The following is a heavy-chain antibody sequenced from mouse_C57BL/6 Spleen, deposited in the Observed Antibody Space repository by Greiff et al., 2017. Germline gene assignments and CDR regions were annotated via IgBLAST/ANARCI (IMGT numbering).Heavy chain of an antibody. CDR1: GYAFSSSW. D-gene: IGHD2-4*01. Sequence: QVQLQQSGPELVKPGASVKISCKASGYAFSSSWMNWVKQRPGQGLEWIGRIYPGDGDTNYNGKFKGKATLTADKSSSTAYMQLSSLTSEDSAVYFCARACEYEVDYYAMDYWGQGTSVTVSS. J-gene: IGHJ4*01. V-gene: IGHV1-82*01. CDR3: ARACEYEVDYYAMDY. CDR2: IYPGDGDT.